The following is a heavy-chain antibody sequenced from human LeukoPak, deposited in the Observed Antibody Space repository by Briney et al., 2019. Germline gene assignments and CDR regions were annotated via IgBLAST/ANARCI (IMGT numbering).Heavy chain of an antibody. D-gene: IGHD2-21*01. CDR3: ARLKYSPNWFDL. Sequence: ASVKVSCKASGYTFTSYYMHRVRQAPGQGLEWMGWINPNSGGTNYAQKFQGRVTMTRDTSISTAYMELSRLRSDDTAVYYCARLKYSPNWFDLWGQGTLVTVSS. J-gene: IGHJ5*02. CDR1: GYTFTSYY. V-gene: IGHV1-2*02. CDR2: INPNSGGT.